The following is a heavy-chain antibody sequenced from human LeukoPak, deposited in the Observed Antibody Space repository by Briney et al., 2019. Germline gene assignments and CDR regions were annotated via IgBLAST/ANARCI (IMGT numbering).Heavy chain of an antibody. J-gene: IGHJ4*02. V-gene: IGHV3-74*03. D-gene: IGHD6-19*01. CDR3: AREPLGAGQYYFDS. CDR1: GFTFNSYW. Sequence: GGSLRLSCAASGFTFNSYWMHWVRQAPGKGLVWVSRINSDGSSTKDADSVKGRFTISRDNAKNTLCLQMNSLRAEDTAVYFCAREPLGAGQYYFDSWGQGTLVTVSS. CDR2: INSDGSST.